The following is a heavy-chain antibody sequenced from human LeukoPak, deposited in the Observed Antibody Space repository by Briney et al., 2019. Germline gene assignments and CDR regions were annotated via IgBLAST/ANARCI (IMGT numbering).Heavy chain of an antibody. V-gene: IGHV5-51*01. J-gene: IGHJ5*02. Sequence: GESLKTSCKGSGYSFTSYWIGWVRQMPGKGLEWMGIIYPGDSDTRYSPSFQGQVTISDDKSISTAYLQWSSLKASDTAMYYCAIFDFLFGEIDNWFDPWGQGTQVTVSS. CDR2: IYPGDSDT. CDR3: AIFDFLFGEIDNWFDP. CDR1: GYSFTSYW. D-gene: IGHD3-16*01.